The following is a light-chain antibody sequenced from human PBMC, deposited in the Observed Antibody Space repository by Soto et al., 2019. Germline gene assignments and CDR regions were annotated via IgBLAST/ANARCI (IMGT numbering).Light chain of an antibody. J-gene: IGLJ3*02. CDR3: SAWDDSLNGGGL. CDR2: SDD. CDR1: SSNIETNT. V-gene: IGLV1-44*01. Sequence: QYVLTQPPSASGTPGQTVTISCSGSSSNIETNTVTWYQQLPGTAPKLLIYSDDQRPSGVPDRFSGSKSGTSASLAISGLQSEDEADYYCSAWDDSLNGGGLFGGGTKLTVL.